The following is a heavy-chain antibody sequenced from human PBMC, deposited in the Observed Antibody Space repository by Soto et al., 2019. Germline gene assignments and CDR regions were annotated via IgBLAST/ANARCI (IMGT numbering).Heavy chain of an antibody. CDR3: AKEVHCGGGSCSWSEGFDY. V-gene: IGHV3-30*18. Sequence: QVQLVESGGGVVQPGRSLRLSCAASGFIFSSYGMHWVRQALGKGLEWVAVISYEGSHTYYADSVKGRFTITRDNSKNTLYLQMNSLRPDDTAVYYCAKEVHCGGGSCSWSEGFDYWGQGTLLTVSS. CDR2: ISYEGSHT. J-gene: IGHJ4*02. CDR1: GFIFSSYG. D-gene: IGHD2-15*01.